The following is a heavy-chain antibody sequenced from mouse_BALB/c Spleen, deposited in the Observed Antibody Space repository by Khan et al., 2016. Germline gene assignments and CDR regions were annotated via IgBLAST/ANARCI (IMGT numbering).Heavy chain of an antibody. CDR2: INTNTGEP. CDR3: AEDYYGSNGFAY. Sequence: QIQLVQSGPELKKPGETVKISCKASGYTFTNYGMNWVKQAPGKGLKWMGWINTNTGEPTYAEEFKGRFAFSLETSARTAYLQINNLKHEDTATXVWAEDYYGSNGFAYWGQGTLVTVSA. CDR1: GYTFTNYG. V-gene: IGHV9-3*02. D-gene: IGHD1-1*01. J-gene: IGHJ3*01.